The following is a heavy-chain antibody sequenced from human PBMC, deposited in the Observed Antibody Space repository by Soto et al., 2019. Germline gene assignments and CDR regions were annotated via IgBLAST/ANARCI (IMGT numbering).Heavy chain of an antibody. Sequence: SETLSLTCTVSGDSFSIDSYYWGWIRQPPGKTLEWIGSINYSGTTYYNPSLKSRVTISIDTSRNQFSLSLASVTAADTSFYFCGLLPVSFSSRVEQWGQGPRVTVSS. CDR1: GDSFSIDSYY. CDR2: INYSGTT. D-gene: IGHD2-15*01. V-gene: IGHV4-39*01. CDR3: GLLPVSFSSRVEQ. J-gene: IGHJ4*02.